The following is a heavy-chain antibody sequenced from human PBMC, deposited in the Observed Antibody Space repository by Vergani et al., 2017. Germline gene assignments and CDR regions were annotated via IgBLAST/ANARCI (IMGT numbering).Heavy chain of an antibody. CDR1: GFTFNNAW. CDR2: IKSKTDGGTR. Sequence: EVQLVESGGGLVKPGGSLRLSCAASGFTFNNAWMTWVRQAPGKGLEWVGRIKSKTDGGTRDYAAPVKGRFTISRDNSKNTLYLQMNSLRAEDTAVYYCAKGKDVLRFLEWLFIDYWGQGTLVTVSS. V-gene: IGHV3-15*01. D-gene: IGHD3-3*01. J-gene: IGHJ4*02. CDR3: AKGKDVLRFLEWLFIDY.